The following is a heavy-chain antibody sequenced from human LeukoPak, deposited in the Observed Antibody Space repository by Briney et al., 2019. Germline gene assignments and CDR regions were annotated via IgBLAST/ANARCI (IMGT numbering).Heavy chain of an antibody. CDR3: ARKKWVMYYFDS. CDR1: GGSFSGYY. D-gene: IGHD1-26*01. CDR2: INHSGST. J-gene: IGHJ4*02. Sequence: SETLSLTCAVYGGSFSGYYWSRVRQPPGKGLEWIGEINHSGSTNYNPSLKSRVTISLDTSKNQFSLKLSSVTAADTAVYYCARKKWVMYYFDSWGQGTLVTVSS. V-gene: IGHV4-34*01.